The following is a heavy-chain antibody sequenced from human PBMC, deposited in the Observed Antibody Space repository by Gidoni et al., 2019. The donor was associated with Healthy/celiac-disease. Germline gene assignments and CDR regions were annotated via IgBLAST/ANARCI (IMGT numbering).Heavy chain of an antibody. J-gene: IGHJ4*02. V-gene: IGHV4-34*01. CDR3: ARGRPITMVRGVTPSLDY. D-gene: IGHD3-10*01. CDR2: INHRGST. CDR1: GGSFSGYY. Sequence: QVQLQQWGAGLLKPSETLPLTCAFYGGSFSGYYWSWIRQPPGKGLAWIGEINHRGSTYYNPSLKSRVTISVDTSKNQFSLKLSSVTAADTAVYYCARGRPITMVRGVTPSLDYWGQGTLVTVSS.